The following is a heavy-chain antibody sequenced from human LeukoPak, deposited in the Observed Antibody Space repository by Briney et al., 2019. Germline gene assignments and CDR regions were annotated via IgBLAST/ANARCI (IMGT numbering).Heavy chain of an antibody. CDR3: TRDKDYDFWSGYYTYYYYMDV. J-gene: IGHJ6*03. V-gene: IGHV3-49*03. CDR1: GFTFGDYA. CDR2: IRSKAYGGTA. Sequence: GGSLRLSCTASGFTFGDYAMSWFRQAPGKGLEWVGFIRSKAYGGTAEYAASVKGRFTISRDDSKSIAYLQMNSLKTEDTAVYYCTRDKDYDFWSGYYTYYYYMDVWGKGTTVTFSS. D-gene: IGHD3-3*01.